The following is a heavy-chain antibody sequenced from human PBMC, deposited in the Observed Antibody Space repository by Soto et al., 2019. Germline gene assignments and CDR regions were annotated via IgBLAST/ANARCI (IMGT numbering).Heavy chain of an antibody. Sequence: SETLSLTCTVSGGSISSSSYYWGWIRQPPGKGLEWIGSIYYSGSTYYNPSLKSRVTISVDTSKNQFSLKLSSVTAADTAVYYCARRGYYDSSGYLDYWGQGTLVTVSS. D-gene: IGHD3-22*01. CDR1: GGSISSSSYY. CDR3: ARRGYYDSSGYLDY. CDR2: IYYSGST. J-gene: IGHJ4*02. V-gene: IGHV4-39*01.